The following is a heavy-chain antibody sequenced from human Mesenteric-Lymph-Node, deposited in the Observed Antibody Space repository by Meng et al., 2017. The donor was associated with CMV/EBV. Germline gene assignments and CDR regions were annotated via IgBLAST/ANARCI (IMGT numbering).Heavy chain of an antibody. J-gene: IGHJ4*02. Sequence: GGSLRLSCAASGFTFSSYSMNWVRQAPGKGLEWVAIISYDGSNKYYADSVKGRFTISRDNSKNTLYLQMDSLRAEDTAVYYCARDYYDFWSGHAGYWGQGTLVTVSS. V-gene: IGHV3-30*03. D-gene: IGHD3-3*01. CDR3: ARDYYDFWSGHAGY. CDR1: GFTFSSYS. CDR2: ISYDGSNK.